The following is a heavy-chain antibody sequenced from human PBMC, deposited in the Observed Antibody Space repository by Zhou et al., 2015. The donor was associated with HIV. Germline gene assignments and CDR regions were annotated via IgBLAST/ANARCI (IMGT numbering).Heavy chain of an antibody. V-gene: IGHV1-69*01. CDR1: GGSFSTYG. D-gene: IGHD3-10*01. CDR2: IIPLFGTV. CDR3: ARGKLLWFGGSGHYVMDV. J-gene: IGHJ6*01. Sequence: QVQLVQSGAEVKKPGSSVKVSCKASGGSFSTYGITWVRQAPGQGLEWVGEIIPLFGTVKYAQKFQGRVTITADESTRTAYMELSSLRSDDTAVYYCARGKLLWFGGSGHYVMDVWGQGTTVTVSS.